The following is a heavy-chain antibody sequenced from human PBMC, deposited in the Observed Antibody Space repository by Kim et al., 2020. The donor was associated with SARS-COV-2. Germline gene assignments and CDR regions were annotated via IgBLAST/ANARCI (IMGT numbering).Heavy chain of an antibody. CDR2: ISYSGNS. CDR3: ARGQLLDY. J-gene: IGHJ4*02. V-gene: IGHV4-31*03. Sequence: SETLSLTCTVSGCSIRSAGKFWTWIRQHPAKGLEWIGYISYSGNSHYSPSLRSRVSISLQTSENQSSLELTSVTAADTAVYYCARGQLLDYWGQGILVTV. CDR1: GCSIRSAGKF. D-gene: IGHD2-2*01.